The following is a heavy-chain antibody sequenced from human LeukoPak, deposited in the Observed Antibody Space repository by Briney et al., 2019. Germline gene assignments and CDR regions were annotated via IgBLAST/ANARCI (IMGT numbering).Heavy chain of an antibody. CDR3: ARHRYYYDSSGYYYQP. V-gene: IGHV4-59*01. CDR2: IYYSGST. CDR1: GASISSYY. J-gene: IGHJ5*02. D-gene: IGHD3-22*01. Sequence: SETLSLTCTVSGASISSYYWSWIRQPPGKGLEWIGYIYYSGSTNYNPSLKSRVTISVDTSKNQFSLRLSSVTAADAAVYYCARHRYYYDSSGYYYQPWGQGTLVTVSS.